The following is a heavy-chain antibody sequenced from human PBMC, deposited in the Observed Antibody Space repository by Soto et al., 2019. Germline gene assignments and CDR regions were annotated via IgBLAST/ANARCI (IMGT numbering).Heavy chain of an antibody. J-gene: IGHJ3*02. D-gene: IGHD6-6*01. CDR1: GFTFGSYS. CDR3: ARASRRIAARPQQAFDI. CDR2: ISSSSSTI. V-gene: IGHV3-48*02. Sequence: GGSLRLSCAASGFTFGSYSMNWVRQAPGKGLEWVSYISSSSSTIYYADSVKGRFTISRDNAKNSLYLQMNSLRDEDTAVYYCARASRRIAARPQQAFDIWGQGTMVTVSS.